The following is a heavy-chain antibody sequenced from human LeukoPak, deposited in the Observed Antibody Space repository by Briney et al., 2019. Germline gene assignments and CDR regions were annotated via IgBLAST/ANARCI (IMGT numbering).Heavy chain of an antibody. CDR3: LTVVETTIAAFDI. D-gene: IGHD1-26*01. CDR2: ISSSGSSM. J-gene: IGHJ3*02. V-gene: IGHV3-21*01. Sequence: GGSLRLSCVASGFTFRSYSMNWVRQAPGKGLEWVSSISSSGSSMNYADSLKGRFTISRDNAKTSLFLQMNSLRAEDTAVYYCLTVVETTIAAFDIWGQGTMVTVSS. CDR1: GFTFRSYS.